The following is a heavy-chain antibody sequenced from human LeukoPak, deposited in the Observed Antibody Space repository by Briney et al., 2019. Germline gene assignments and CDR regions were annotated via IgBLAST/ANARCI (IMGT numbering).Heavy chain of an antibody. CDR1: GGSISSYY. D-gene: IGHD1-26*01. CDR2: IYYSGST. V-gene: IGHV4-59*08. Sequence: PSETLSLTCTVSGGSISSYYWSWIRQPPGKGLEWIGYIYYSGSTNYNPSLKSRVTISVDTSKNQFSLKLSSVTAADTAVYYCARAPMGAISSFDYWGQGTLVTVSS. J-gene: IGHJ4*02. CDR3: ARAPMGAISSFDY.